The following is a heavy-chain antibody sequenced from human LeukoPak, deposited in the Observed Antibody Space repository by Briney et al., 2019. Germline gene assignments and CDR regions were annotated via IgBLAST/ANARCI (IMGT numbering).Heavy chain of an antibody. CDR2: INSDGSST. Sequence: GGSLRLSCAASGFTLSSDWMHWVRQAPGKGLVWVSRINSDGSSTSYADSVKGRFTISRDNANNTLFLQMNSLRAEDTAVYYCARDIGSTGYYDYWGQGTLVTVSS. V-gene: IGHV3-74*01. CDR3: ARDIGSTGYYDY. CDR1: GFTLSSDW. D-gene: IGHD3-22*01. J-gene: IGHJ4*02.